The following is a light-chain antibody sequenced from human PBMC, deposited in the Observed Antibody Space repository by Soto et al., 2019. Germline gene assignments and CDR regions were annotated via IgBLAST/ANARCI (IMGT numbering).Light chain of an antibody. V-gene: IGKV3-20*01. CDR3: QQYGSSSWT. CDR2: GAS. Sequence: ETELTQSPGTLSLSPGEIDALSCRASQSVSSNYLAWYQQKPGQAPRLLIYGASSRATGIPDRFSGSGSGTDFTLTISRLEPEDFAVYYCQQYGSSSWTFGQGTKVDIK. J-gene: IGKJ1*01. CDR1: QSVSSNY.